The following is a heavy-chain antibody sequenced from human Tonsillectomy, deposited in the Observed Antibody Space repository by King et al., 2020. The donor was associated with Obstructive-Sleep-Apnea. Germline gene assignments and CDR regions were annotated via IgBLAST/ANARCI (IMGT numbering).Heavy chain of an antibody. CDR1: GGSITSGSHY. J-gene: IGHJ3*02. D-gene: IGHD2-21*02. CDR3: ARDSCGGDCYPFGDAFDI. CDR2: IYYSGST. Sequence: PLQESGPGLVKPSQTLSLTCNVSGGSITSGSHYWSWIRQHPGQGLEWVGYIYYSGSTYYNPSLKSRVTISVDTSKNQFSLKLTSVTAADTAVYYCARDSCGGDCYPFGDAFDIWGQGTMVTVSS. V-gene: IGHV4-31*03.